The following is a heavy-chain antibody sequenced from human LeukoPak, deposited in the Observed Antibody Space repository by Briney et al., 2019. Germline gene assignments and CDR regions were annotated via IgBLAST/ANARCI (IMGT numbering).Heavy chain of an antibody. J-gene: IGHJ4*02. CDR3: AKDKLWSHYYFDY. D-gene: IGHD5-18*01. CDR2: IRYDGSNK. Sequence: GGSLRLSCAASGFTYSSYGMHWVRQAPGKGLEGVAFIRYDGSNKYYADSVKGRFTISRDNSKNTLYLQMNSLRAEDTAVYYCAKDKLWSHYYFDYWGQGTLVTVSS. CDR1: GFTYSSYG. V-gene: IGHV3-30*02.